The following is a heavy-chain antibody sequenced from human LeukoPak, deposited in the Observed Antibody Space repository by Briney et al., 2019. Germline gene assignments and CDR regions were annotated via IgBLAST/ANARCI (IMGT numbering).Heavy chain of an antibody. CDR1: GFTFSSYG. V-gene: IGHV3-30*03. CDR3: AREGSIVARTDY. J-gene: IGHJ4*02. Sequence: GRSLRLSCAASGFTFSSYGIHWVRQAPGKGLEWVAVISYDGNREYYPDSVKGRFTISRDNSKNTLYLQMNGLKTEDTAVYYCAREGSIVARTDYWGQGALVIVSS. CDR2: ISYDGNRE. D-gene: IGHD2-15*01.